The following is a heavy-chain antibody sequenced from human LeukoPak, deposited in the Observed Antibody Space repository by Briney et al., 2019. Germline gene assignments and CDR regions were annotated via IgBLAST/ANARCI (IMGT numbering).Heavy chain of an antibody. CDR3: ARLGDSGYYADF. D-gene: IGHD3-22*01. Sequence: SETLSLTCTVTSDSISRSYFYWGWVRQPPGKGLEWIGSIYLTGSTYYNSSLKSRLTISLNTSRDQFSLKLSSVTAADTAVYYCARLGDSGYYADFWGQGALVTVSS. CDR2: IYLTGST. CDR1: SDSISRSYFY. J-gene: IGHJ4*02. V-gene: IGHV4-39*01.